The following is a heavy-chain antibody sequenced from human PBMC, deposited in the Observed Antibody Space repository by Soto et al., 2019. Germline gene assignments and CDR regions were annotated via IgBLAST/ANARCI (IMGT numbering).Heavy chain of an antibody. V-gene: IGHV3-7*01. Sequence: GGSLRLSCAASGFTFSSYWMSWVRQAPGEGLEWVANIKQDGSEKYYVDSVKGRFTISRDNAKNSLYLQMNSLRAEDTAVYYCATLKQSVDDYGDYYWYFDLWGRGTLVTVSS. CDR2: IKQDGSEK. J-gene: IGHJ2*01. CDR1: GFTFSSYW. D-gene: IGHD4-17*01. CDR3: ATLKQSVDDYGDYYWYFDL.